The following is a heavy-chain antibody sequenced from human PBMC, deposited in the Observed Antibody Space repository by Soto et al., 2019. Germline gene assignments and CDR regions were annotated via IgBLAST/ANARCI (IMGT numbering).Heavy chain of an antibody. CDR2: IKSKTDGGTT. CDR3: TTDLSGSYYRRTHYGMDV. CDR1: GFTFSNAW. Sequence: GGSLRLSCAASGFTFSNAWMSWVRQAPGKGLEWVGRIKSKTDGGTTDYAAPVKGRFTISRDDSKNTLYLQMNSLKTEDTAVYYCTTDLSGSYYRRTHYGMDVWGQGTVVTVSS. D-gene: IGHD1-26*01. V-gene: IGHV3-15*01. J-gene: IGHJ6*02.